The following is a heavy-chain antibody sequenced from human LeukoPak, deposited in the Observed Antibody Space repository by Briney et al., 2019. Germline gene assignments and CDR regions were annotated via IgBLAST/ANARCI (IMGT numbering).Heavy chain of an antibody. CDR1: GGSFSGYY. CDR2: INYSGST. Sequence: KPSETLSLTCAVYGGSFSGYYWSWIRQPPGKGLQWIGEINYSGSTNYNPSLKSRVTISVDTSKNQFSLKLSSVTAADTAVYYCARGRNGYYYGSGSYYPWGQGTLVTVSS. D-gene: IGHD3-10*01. J-gene: IGHJ5*02. CDR3: ARGRNGYYYGSGSYYP. V-gene: IGHV4-34*01.